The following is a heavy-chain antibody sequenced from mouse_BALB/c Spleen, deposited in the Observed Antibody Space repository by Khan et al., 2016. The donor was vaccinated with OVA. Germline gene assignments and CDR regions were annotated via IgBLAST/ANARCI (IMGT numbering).Heavy chain of an antibody. CDR3: TRDFHYYRSIGALDY. D-gene: IGHD1-1*01. Sequence: QVQLQQSGAELARPGDSVKMSCKASGYTFTSYSMHWIQQRPGQGLEWIGNINPSNAYTNYNQKFKDKATLNVDKSSSTAYMQLSSPPSEDPAVHYCTRDFHYYRSIGALDYWGQGTSVTVSS. J-gene: IGHJ4*01. V-gene: IGHV1-4*01. CDR1: GYTFTSYS. CDR2: INPSNAYT.